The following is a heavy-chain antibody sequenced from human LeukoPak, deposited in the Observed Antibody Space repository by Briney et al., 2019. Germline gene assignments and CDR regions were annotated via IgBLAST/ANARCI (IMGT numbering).Heavy chain of an antibody. D-gene: IGHD5-24*01. CDR2: IYYTGST. V-gene: IGHV4-59*08. Sequence: PSETLSLTCTVSGCSISSYYWSWIRQPPGKGLEWIGYIYYTGSTNYNPSLKSRVTISVDTSKNQFSLKLSSVTAADTAVYYCARGRDGYPTPFDYWGQGTLVTVSS. J-gene: IGHJ4*02. CDR3: ARGRDGYPTPFDY. CDR1: GCSISSYY.